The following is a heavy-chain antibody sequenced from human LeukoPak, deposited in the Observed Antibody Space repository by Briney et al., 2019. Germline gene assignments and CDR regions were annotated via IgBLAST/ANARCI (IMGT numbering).Heavy chain of an antibody. J-gene: IGHJ3*02. CDR1: GFTFSSYA. V-gene: IGHV3-23*01. CDR3: ARLNSGRAYGDAFDI. Sequence: GGSLRLSCAASGFTFSSYAMSWVRQAPGKGLEWVSAISGSGGSTYYADSVKGRFTVSRDNAKNLLYLQMNSLRAEDTAMYYCARLNSGRAYGDAFDIWGQGTMVTVSS. D-gene: IGHD1-26*01. CDR2: ISGSGGST.